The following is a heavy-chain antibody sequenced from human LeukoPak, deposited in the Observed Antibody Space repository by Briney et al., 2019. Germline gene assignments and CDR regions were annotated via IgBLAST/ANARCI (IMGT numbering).Heavy chain of an antibody. CDR1: GGSISRSSYY. Sequence: SETLSLTCTVSGGSISRSSYYWGWIRQPPGKGLGWIGSIYYSGSTYYNPSLKSRVTISVDTSKNQFSLRLSSVTAADTAVYYCARHGYEWGLDIWGQGTMVTVSS. J-gene: IGHJ3*02. V-gene: IGHV4-39*01. CDR3: ARHGYEWGLDI. D-gene: IGHD1-26*01. CDR2: IYYSGST.